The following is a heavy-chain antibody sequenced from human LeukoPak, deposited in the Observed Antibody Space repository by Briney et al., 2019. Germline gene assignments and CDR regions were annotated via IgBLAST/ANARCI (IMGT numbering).Heavy chain of an antibody. CDR1: GGSFSGYY. Sequence: SETLSLTCAVYGGSFSGYYWSWIRQPPGKGLEWIGEINHSGSTNYNPSLKSRVTISVDTSKNQFSLKLSSVTAADTAVYYCARAVDCSGGSCYDYWGQGTLVTVFS. J-gene: IGHJ4*02. D-gene: IGHD2-15*01. CDR2: INHSGST. V-gene: IGHV4-34*01. CDR3: ARAVDCSGGSCYDY.